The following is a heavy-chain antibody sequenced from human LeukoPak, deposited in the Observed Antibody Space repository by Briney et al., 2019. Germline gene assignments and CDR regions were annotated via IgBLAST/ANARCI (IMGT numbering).Heavy chain of an antibody. CDR3: ARWGDDFSSTTTEDS. Sequence: VGSLRLSCAASGFTFSSYAMSWVRQAPGKGLEWVSAISANGGSTYYADSAKGRVTISRDTSKKTIYLQMKSLRAEDTAVYYCARWGDDFSSTTTEDSWGQGTLVTVSS. J-gene: IGHJ4*02. CDR2: ISANGGST. D-gene: IGHD3-3*01. V-gene: IGHV3-23*01. CDR1: GFTFSSYA.